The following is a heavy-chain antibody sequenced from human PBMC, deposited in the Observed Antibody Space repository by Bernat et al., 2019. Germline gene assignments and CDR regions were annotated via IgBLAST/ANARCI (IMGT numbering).Heavy chain of an antibody. V-gene: IGHV1-69*01. Sequence: QVQLVQSGAEVKKPGSSVKVSCKASGGTFSSYAISWVRQAPGQGLEWMGGIIPIFGTANYAQKFQGRGKVTADGSPGPDVVGVGSRRWGEPAVYYGGGWGGGYSYGFGAGADAFDIWGQGTMVTVSS. CDR1: GGTFSSYA. CDR2: IIPIFGTA. J-gene: IGHJ3*02. D-gene: IGHD5-18*01. CDR3: GGWGGGYSYGFGAGADAFDI.